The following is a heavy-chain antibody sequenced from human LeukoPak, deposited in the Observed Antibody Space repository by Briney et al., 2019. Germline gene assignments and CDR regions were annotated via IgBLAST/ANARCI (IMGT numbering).Heavy chain of an antibody. D-gene: IGHD3-10*01. CDR3: ARAPMVRGVIRYFDY. J-gene: IGHJ4*02. CDR1: VYTFTSYG. V-gene: IGHV1-18*01. Sequence: ASVKVSCKASVYTFTSYGISWVRQAPGQRLEGMGWISTYNGNTTYAQKLQGRVTMTTDTSTSTAYMELRSVRSDDTAVYYCARAPMVRGVIRYFDYWGQGTLVTVSS. CDR2: ISTYNGNT.